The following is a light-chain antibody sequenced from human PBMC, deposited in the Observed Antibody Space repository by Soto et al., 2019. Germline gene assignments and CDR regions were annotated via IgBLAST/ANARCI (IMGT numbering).Light chain of an antibody. Sequence: QLVLTQSPSASASLGASVKLTCTLSSGYSTYAIAWHQQQSEKGPRFLMKINYDGTHSKGDGFFDRFSGSSSGAERQLTISSLQSEDEADYYCQSLGTGIQVFGGGTQLTVL. V-gene: IGLV4-69*01. J-gene: IGLJ3*02. CDR1: SGYSTYA. CDR2: INYDGTH. CDR3: QSLGTGIQV.